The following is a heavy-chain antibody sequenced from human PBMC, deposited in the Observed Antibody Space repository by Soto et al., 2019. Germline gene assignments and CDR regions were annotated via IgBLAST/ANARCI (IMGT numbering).Heavy chain of an antibody. J-gene: IGHJ4*02. V-gene: IGHV3-30-3*01. CDR2: ISYDGSNK. Sequence: QVQLVESGGGVVQPGRSLRLSCAASGFTFSSYAMHWVRQAPGKGLEWVAVISYDGSNKYYADSLKGRFTISRDNSKNTLYLQMNSLRAEDTAVYYCARALSVSGSYSDYWGQGTLVTVSS. CDR1: GFTFSSYA. CDR3: ARALSVSGSYSDY. D-gene: IGHD1-26*01.